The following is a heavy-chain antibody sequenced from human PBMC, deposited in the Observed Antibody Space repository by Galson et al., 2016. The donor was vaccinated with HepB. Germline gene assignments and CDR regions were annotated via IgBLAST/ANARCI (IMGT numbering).Heavy chain of an antibody. CDR1: GYRLTELS. J-gene: IGHJ4*02. CDR3: ATSEVTTLIEY. V-gene: IGHV1-24*01. CDR2: YDPEVGET. Sequence: SVKVSCKVSGYRLTELSMHWVRQTPGKGLEWMGGYDPEVGETISAQNFQGRVNMTEDTSTDTAYMELSSLTPEDTAMYYCATSEVTTLIEYWGQGTLVTVSS. D-gene: IGHD2-21*02.